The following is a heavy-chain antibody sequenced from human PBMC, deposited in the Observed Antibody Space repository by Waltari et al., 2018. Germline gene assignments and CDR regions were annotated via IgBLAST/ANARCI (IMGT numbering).Heavy chain of an antibody. CDR2: IWPGAPDS. CDR3: ARSSEYSSPPGF. Sequence: EVQLVQSGAEVKKPGESLKISCKGSGFSFPNYWIGWVRQMPGKGLEWMGIIWPGAPDSRYSAAFEGQVTISADKSISTAYLQWSSLKASDTAMYYCARSSEYSSPPGFWGQGTLVTVSS. CDR1: GFSFPNYW. D-gene: IGHD6-19*01. J-gene: IGHJ4*02. V-gene: IGHV5-51*01.